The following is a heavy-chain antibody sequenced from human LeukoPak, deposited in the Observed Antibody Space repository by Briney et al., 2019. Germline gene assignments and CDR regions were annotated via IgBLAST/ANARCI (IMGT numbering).Heavy chain of an antibody. CDR2: INPSGGST. Sequence: ASVKVSCKASGYTFTSYYMHWVGQAPGQGLEWMGIINPSGGSTSYAQKFQGRVTMTRDMSTSTVYMELSSLRSEDTAVYYCARDSRRWWELLQDYYYYMDVWGKGTTVTVSS. CDR1: GYTFTSYY. J-gene: IGHJ6*03. V-gene: IGHV1-46*01. CDR3: ARDSRRWWELLQDYYYYMDV. D-gene: IGHD1-26*01.